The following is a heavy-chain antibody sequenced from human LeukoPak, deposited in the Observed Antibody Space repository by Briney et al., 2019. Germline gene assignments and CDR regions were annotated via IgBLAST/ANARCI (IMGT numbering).Heavy chain of an antibody. Sequence: SETLSLTCTVSGGSISSYYWSWIRQPAGKGLEWIGRIYTSGSTYYSPSLKSRVTISLDTSRNQFSLKLNSVTAADTAVYYCAKSNGYGLIDIWGQGTMVTVSS. D-gene: IGHD3-22*01. CDR2: IYTSGST. V-gene: IGHV4-4*07. CDR3: AKSNGYGLIDI. CDR1: GGSISSYY. J-gene: IGHJ3*02.